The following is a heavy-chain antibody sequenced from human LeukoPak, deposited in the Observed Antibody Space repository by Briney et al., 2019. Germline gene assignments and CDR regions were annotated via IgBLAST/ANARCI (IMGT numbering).Heavy chain of an antibody. J-gene: IGHJ6*02. CDR1: GYTFTSYD. V-gene: IGHV1-8*01. Sequence: ASVKVSCKASGYTFTSYDINWVRQATGQGLEWMGWMNPNSGNTGYAQKFQGRVTMTRNTSISTAYMELSSLRSEDTAVYYCARGRYVDTAMASVFADYYYYYGMDVWGQGTTVTVSS. CDR3: ARGRYVDTAMASVFADYYYYYGMDV. CDR2: MNPNSGNT. D-gene: IGHD5-18*01.